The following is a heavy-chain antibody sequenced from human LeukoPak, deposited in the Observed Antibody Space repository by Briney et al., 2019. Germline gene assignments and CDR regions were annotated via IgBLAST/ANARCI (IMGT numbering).Heavy chain of an antibody. J-gene: IGHJ6*03. V-gene: IGHV4-4*07. Sequence: SETLSLTCTVSGGSISSYYWSWIRQPAGKGLEWIGRIYTSGSTNYNPSLKSRVTMSVDTSKNQFSLKLSSVTAADTAVYYCARATDDILTGSEYYYFMDVWGKGTTVTISS. CDR1: GGSISSYY. D-gene: IGHD3-9*01. CDR3: ARATDDILTGSEYYYFMDV. CDR2: IYTSGST.